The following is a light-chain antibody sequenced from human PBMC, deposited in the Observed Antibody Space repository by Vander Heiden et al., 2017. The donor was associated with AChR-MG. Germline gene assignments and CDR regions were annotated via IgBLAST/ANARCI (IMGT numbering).Light chain of an antibody. Sequence: DIQMTQSPSSLSASVGDRVTITCQASQDISNYLNWYQHKPGKAPKLLIYDASNLETGVPSRFSGSGSGIDFTFTISSLQPEDIATYYCQQYDNVPYTFGQGTKLEIK. CDR1: QDISNY. CDR3: QQYDNVPYT. J-gene: IGKJ2*01. V-gene: IGKV1-33*01. CDR2: DAS.